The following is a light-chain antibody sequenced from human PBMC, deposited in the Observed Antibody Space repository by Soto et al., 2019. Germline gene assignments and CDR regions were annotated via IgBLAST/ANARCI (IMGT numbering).Light chain of an antibody. CDR3: QQRSNWPWT. V-gene: IGKV3-11*01. J-gene: IGKJ1*01. CDR2: DAS. Sequence: EIVFTQSPATLSLPPGERATLSCRARHSVSTYLARYQQKPGQAPRLLIYDASNRATGIPARFSGSGSGTDFTLTISSLGPEDFAVYYCQQRSNWPWTFGQGTKVDIK. CDR1: HSVSTY.